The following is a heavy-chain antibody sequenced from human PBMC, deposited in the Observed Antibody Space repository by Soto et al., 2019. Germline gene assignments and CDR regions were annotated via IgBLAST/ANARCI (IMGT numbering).Heavy chain of an antibody. CDR1: SISISSFY. J-gene: IGHJ5*02. D-gene: IGHD6-25*01. V-gene: IGHV4-59*01. CDR3: ARPHGGSSGWDNWFDP. CDR2: IYYSGST. Sequence: SGTLFLICTVASISISSFYWRWIRQPPGKGLEWIGYIYYSGSTNYNPSLKSRVTISVDTSKNQFSLKLSSVTAADTAVYYCARPHGGSSGWDNWFDPWGQGTLVTVS.